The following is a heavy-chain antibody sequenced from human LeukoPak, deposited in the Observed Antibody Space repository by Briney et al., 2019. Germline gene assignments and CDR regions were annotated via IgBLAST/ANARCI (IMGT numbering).Heavy chain of an antibody. CDR1: GFTFSDYY. CDR3: ARDSLYLSAHPYDY. CDR2: ISSSGSTI. D-gene: IGHD2-21*01. Sequence: GGSLRLSCAASGFTFSDYYMSWIRQAPGKGLEWVSYISSSGSTIYYAHSVKGRFTISRDNAKDSLYLQMNRLRAEDTAVYYCARDSLYLSAHPYDYWGQGTLVTVSS. V-gene: IGHV3-11*04. J-gene: IGHJ4*02.